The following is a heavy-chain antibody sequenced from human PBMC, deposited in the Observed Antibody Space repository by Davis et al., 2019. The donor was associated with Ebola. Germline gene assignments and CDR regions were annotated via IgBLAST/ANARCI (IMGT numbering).Heavy chain of an antibody. J-gene: IGHJ6*02. D-gene: IGHD2-8*02. CDR2: IWYDGSNK. V-gene: IGHV3-33*08. CDR1: GFSFGTYG. CDR3: ARDWSLYYYYGMDV. Sequence: PGGSLRLSCTAFGFSFGTYGMHWVRQAPGKGLEWVAVIWYDGSNKYYADSVKGRFTISRDNAKNTLYLQMHSLRAEDTAVYYCARDWSLYYYYGMDVWGQGTTVTVS.